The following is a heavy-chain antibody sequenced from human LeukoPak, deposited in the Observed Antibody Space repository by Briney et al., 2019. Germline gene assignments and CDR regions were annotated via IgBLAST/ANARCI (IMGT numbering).Heavy chain of an antibody. CDR1: GYSISSGYY. CDR2: MYHSGST. D-gene: IGHD6-13*01. J-gene: IGHJ6*03. V-gene: IGHV4-38-2*02. Sequence: SETLSLTCTVSGYSISSGYYWGWIRQPPGKGLEWIGSMYHSGSTYDNPSLQSRVTISVDTSKNQFSLKLSSVTAADTAVYYCARTTEAHSWRTRYYDYYMDVWGKGTTVTVSS. CDR3: ARTTEAHSWRTRYYDYYMDV.